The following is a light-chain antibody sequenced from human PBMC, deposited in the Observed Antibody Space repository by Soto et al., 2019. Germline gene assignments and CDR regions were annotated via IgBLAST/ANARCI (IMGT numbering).Light chain of an antibody. CDR2: GAS. CDR1: QSISGT. V-gene: IGKV3-15*01. Sequence: IMLTQSPATLSVTPGGIATLSCRASQSISGTLAWYQQKPGQAPRLLIYGASTRATGIPARFSGSGSGTEFTLTISSLQSEDFAVYYCQQYNNWPPWTFGQGTKVDIK. CDR3: QQYNNWPPWT. J-gene: IGKJ1*01.